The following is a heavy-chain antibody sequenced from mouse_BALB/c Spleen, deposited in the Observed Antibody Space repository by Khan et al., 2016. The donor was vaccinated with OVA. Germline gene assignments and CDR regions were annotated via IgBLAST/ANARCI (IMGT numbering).Heavy chain of an antibody. Sequence: QVQLKESGAELAKPGASVRMSCKASGYTFTNYWMHWVKQRPGQGLEWIGYINPSTDYTEYNQKFKDKATLTADKSSSTAYMQLSSLTSEDSAVYCWVNHGSSSAWFTYWGQGTLVTVSA. CDR1: GYTFTNYW. V-gene: IGHV1-7*01. CDR3: VNHGSSSAWFTY. J-gene: IGHJ3*01. D-gene: IGHD1-1*01. CDR2: INPSTDYT.